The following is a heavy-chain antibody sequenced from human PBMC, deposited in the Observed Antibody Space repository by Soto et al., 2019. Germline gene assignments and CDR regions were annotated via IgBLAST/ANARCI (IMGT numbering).Heavy chain of an antibody. CDR2: MNPNSGNT. Sequence: GASVKVSCKASGYTFTSYDINWVRQATGQGLEWMGWMNPNSGNTGYAQMFQGRVTMTRNTSISTAYMELSSLRSEDTAVYYFARGGRIAARPYYYYYYGMDVWGQGTTVTVSS. CDR1: GYTFTSYD. J-gene: IGHJ6*02. D-gene: IGHD6-6*01. V-gene: IGHV1-8*01. CDR3: ARGGRIAARPYYYYYYGMDV.